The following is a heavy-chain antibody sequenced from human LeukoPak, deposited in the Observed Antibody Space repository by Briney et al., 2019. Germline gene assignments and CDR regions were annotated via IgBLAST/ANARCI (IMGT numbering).Heavy chain of an antibody. D-gene: IGHD6-13*01. Sequence: GGSLRLSSVVSGIPFSDFYMNWIRQAPGKGLEWISYISSSSSYTDYAESVKGRFTISRDNAKSALYLQMNDLRVEDTAVYYCAAGTAADYWGQGTLVIVSS. CDR1: GIPFSDFY. CDR3: AAGTAADY. J-gene: IGHJ4*02. CDR2: ISSSSSYT. V-gene: IGHV3-11*03.